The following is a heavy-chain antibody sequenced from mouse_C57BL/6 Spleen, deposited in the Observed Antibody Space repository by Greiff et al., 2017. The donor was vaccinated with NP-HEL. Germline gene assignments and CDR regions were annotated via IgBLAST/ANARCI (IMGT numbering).Heavy chain of an antibody. CDR2: IDPSDSET. CDR1: GYTFTSYW. V-gene: IGHV1-52*01. Sequence: VQLQQPGAELVRPGSSVKLSCKASGYTFTSYWMHWVKQRPIQGLEWIGNIDPSDSETHYNQKFKDKATLTVDKSSSTAYMQLSSLTSEDSAVYYCARGYYDYDPFAYWGQGTLVTVSA. J-gene: IGHJ3*01. CDR3: ARGYYDYDPFAY. D-gene: IGHD2-4*01.